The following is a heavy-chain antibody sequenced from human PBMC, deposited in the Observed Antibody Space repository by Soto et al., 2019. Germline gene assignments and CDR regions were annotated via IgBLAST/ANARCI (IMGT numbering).Heavy chain of an antibody. V-gene: IGHV1-69*01. CDR1: YS. CDR3: ARGLGGSSWYLGYYYYYGMDV. D-gene: IGHD6-13*01. J-gene: IGHJ6*02. Sequence: YSMGCVRLNHRQGLEWMGGIIPIFGTANYAQKFQGRVTITADESTSTAYMELSSLRSEDTAVYYCARGLGGSSWYLGYYYYYGMDVWGQGTTVTVSS. CDR2: IIPIFGTA.